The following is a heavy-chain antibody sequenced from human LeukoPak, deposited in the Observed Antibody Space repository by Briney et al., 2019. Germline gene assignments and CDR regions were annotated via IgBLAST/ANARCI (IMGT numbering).Heavy chain of an antibody. D-gene: IGHD4-23*01. CDR3: ARDHHGYGGNPSDY. V-gene: IGHV3-23*01. CDR1: GFTFSSYA. CDR2: ISGSGDST. J-gene: IGHJ4*02. Sequence: GGSLRLSCAASGFTFSSYAMSWVRQARGKGLEWVSGISGSGDSTYDADSVKGRFTISRDNSKNTLYLQMNSLRAEDTAVYYCARDHHGYGGNPSDYWGQGTLVTVSS.